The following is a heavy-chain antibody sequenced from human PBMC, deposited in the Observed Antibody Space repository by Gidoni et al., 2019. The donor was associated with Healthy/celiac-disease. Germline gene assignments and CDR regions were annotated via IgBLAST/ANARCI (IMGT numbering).Heavy chain of an antibody. V-gene: IGHV3-7*01. CDR1: GFPFSTYW. Sequence: EVQLVESGGGLVQPGGSLRLSCAASGFPFSTYWMSWVRQAPGKGLEWVANIKQDGSEKYYVDSVKGRFTISRDNAKNSLYLQMSSLGAADTAVYYCVPCYYYVMYVWGQGTTVTVSS. CDR2: IKQDGSEK. CDR3: VPCYYYVMYV. J-gene: IGHJ6*02.